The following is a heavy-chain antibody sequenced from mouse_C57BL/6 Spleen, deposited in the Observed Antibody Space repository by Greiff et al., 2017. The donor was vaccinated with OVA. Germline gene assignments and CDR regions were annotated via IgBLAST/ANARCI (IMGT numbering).Heavy chain of an antibody. CDR3: ARETYYYRDAMDY. Sequence: QVQLQQPGAELVKPGASVKLSCKASGYTFTSYWITWVKQRPGQGLEWIGDIYPGSGSTNYNEKFKSKATLTVDTSSSTAYMQLSSLTSEDSAVYYCARETYYYRDAMDYWGQGTSVTVSS. D-gene: IGHD2-14*01. CDR1: GYTFTSYW. V-gene: IGHV1-55*01. J-gene: IGHJ4*01. CDR2: IYPGSGST.